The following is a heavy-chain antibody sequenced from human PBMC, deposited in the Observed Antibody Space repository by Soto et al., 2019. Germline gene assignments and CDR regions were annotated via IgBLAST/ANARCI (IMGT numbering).Heavy chain of an antibody. V-gene: IGHV1-18*01. J-gene: IGHJ5*02. D-gene: IGHD2-2*01. CDR2: ISAYNGNT. CDR3: ARDSVVPATRGWFDP. Sequence: QVQLVQSGAEVKKPGASVKVSCKASGYTFTSYGISWVRQAPGQGLEWMGWISAYNGNTNYAQKLQGRVTMTTDTSTSTAYMELRSLRSDDSVVYYCARDSVVPATRGWFDPWGQGTLVTVSS. CDR1: GYTFTSYG.